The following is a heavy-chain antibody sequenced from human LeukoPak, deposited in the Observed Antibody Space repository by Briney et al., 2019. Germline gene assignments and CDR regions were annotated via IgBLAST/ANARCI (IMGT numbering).Heavy chain of an antibody. CDR3: ARDDRPSGHDFDY. V-gene: IGHV3-49*03. CDR2: LRSKADGGTT. Sequence: GGSLRLSCTASGFTYRDYNINWFRQAPASGLEWVGFLRSKADGGTTEYAASVKGRFTISRDDSKNVAYLQINNLRAEDTALYYCARDDRPSGHDFDYWGQGTLVTVSS. CDR1: GFTYRDYN. D-gene: IGHD6-6*01. J-gene: IGHJ4*02.